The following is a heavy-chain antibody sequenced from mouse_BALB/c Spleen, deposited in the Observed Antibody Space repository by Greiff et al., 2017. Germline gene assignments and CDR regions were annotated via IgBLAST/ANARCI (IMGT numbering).Heavy chain of an antibody. Sequence: EVKLVESGGGLVKPGGSLKLSCAASGFTFSSYTMSWVRQTPEKRMEWVATISSGGGNTYYPDSVKGRFTISRDNAKNNLYLQMSSLSSEDTALYYCARGGYGSSYWYFDVWGAGTTVTVSS. D-gene: IGHD1-1*01. J-gene: IGHJ1*01. V-gene: IGHV5-9*03. CDR3: ARGGYGSSYWYFDV. CDR1: GFTFSSYT. CDR2: ISSGGGNT.